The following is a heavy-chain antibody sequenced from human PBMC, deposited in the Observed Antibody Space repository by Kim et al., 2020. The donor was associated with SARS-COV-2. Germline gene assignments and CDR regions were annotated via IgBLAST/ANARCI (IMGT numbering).Heavy chain of an antibody. D-gene: IGHD6-13*01. CDR3: ATRNGQQQLAPEAFDI. CDR2: ISAYNGNT. Sequence: ASVKVSCKASGYTFTSYGISWVRQAPGQGLEWMGWISAYNGNTNYAQKLQGRVTMTTDTSTSTAYMELRSLRSDDTAVYYCATRNGQQQLAPEAFDIWGQGTMVTVSS. CDR1: GYTFTSYG. V-gene: IGHV1-18*01. J-gene: IGHJ3*02.